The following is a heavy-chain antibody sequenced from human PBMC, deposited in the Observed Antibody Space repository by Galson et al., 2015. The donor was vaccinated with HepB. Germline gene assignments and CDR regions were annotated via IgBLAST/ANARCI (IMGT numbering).Heavy chain of an antibody. V-gene: IGHV1-2*06. D-gene: IGHD2-2*02. Sequence: SCKASGYTFTGYYMHWVRQAPGQGLEWMGRINPNSGGTNYAQKFQGRVTMTRDTSISTAYMELSRLRSDDTAVYYCARGLPLGYCSSTSCYTLGWWGQGTLVTVSS. J-gene: IGHJ4*02. CDR2: INPNSGGT. CDR1: GYTFTGYY. CDR3: ARGLPLGYCSSTSCYTLGW.